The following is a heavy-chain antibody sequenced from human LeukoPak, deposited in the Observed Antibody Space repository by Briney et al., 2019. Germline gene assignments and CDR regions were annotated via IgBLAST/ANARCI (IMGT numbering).Heavy chain of an antibody. CDR3: AREGSGNWFDP. CDR1: GYTLTGYS. V-gene: IGHV1-18*01. J-gene: IGHJ5*02. D-gene: IGHD6-19*01. Sequence: ASVKVSCKESGYTLTGYSISCVPQAPGQGVEWMGWISAYNGNTNYAQKFQGRVTMITDTSTGTVYMELRSLRSDDTAVYYCAREGSGNWFDPWGQGTLVTVSS. CDR2: ISAYNGNT.